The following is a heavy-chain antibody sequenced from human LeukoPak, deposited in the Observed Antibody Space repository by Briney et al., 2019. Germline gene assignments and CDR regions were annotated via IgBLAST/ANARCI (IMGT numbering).Heavy chain of an antibody. Sequence: SETLSLTCTVSGGSISSYYWTWIRQPPGKGLEWIGYAFYSGTTNYNPSLKSRVTISVDTSKKQFSLKLNSVTAADTAVYYCARTPGNTLDYWGQGTLVSVSS. V-gene: IGHV4-59*01. CDR3: ARTPGNTLDY. CDR2: AFYSGTT. CDR1: GGSISSYY. J-gene: IGHJ4*02. D-gene: IGHD1-14*01.